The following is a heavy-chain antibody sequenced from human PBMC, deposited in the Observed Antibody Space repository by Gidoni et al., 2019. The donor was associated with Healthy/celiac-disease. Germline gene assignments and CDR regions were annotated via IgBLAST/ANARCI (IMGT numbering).Heavy chain of an antibody. CDR2: ISGSGGST. CDR1: GFTFTSYA. J-gene: IGHJ4*02. CDR3: AKGMVRGVISCFDY. D-gene: IGHD3-10*01. V-gene: IGHV3-23*01. Sequence: EVQLLESGGGLVQPGGSLRRSCAASGFTFTSYAMSWVRQAPGKGLEWVSAISGSGGSTYYADSVKGRFTISRDNSKNTLYLQMNSLRAEDTAVYYCAKGMVRGVISCFDYWGQGTLVTVSS.